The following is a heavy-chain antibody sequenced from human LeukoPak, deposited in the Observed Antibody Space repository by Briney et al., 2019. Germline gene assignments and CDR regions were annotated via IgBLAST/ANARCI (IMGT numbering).Heavy chain of an antibody. CDR1: GFAFSRHG. V-gene: IGHV3-74*01. J-gene: IGHJ6*02. CDR3: TRSHYFDSGGYYYYYYGMDV. Sequence: GGSLRLSCAASGFAFSRHGIHWVRQAPGKGLVWVSRINTDGSTTSYADSVKGRFTISRDNAKNTLYLQMNSLRAEDTAVYYCTRSHYFDSGGYYYYYYGMDVWGQGTTVTVSS. D-gene: IGHD3-22*01. CDR2: INTDGSTT.